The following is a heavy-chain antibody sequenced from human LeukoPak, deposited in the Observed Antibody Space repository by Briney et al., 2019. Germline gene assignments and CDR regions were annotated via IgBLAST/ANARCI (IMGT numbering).Heavy chain of an antibody. D-gene: IGHD3-3*01. V-gene: IGHV3-30*18. CDR1: GFTFSSYG. Sequence: PGRSLRLSCAASGFTFSSYGMHWVRQAPGKGLEWVAVISYDGSNKYYADSVKGRFTISRDNSKNTLYLQMNSLRAEDTAVYYCAKVWRGNYYDYWGQGTLVTVSS. J-gene: IGHJ4*02. CDR2: ISYDGSNK. CDR3: AKVWRGNYYDY.